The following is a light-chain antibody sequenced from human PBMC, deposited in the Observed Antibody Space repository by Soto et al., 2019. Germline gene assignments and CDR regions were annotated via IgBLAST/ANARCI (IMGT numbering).Light chain of an antibody. CDR3: QSYDNSLSGPV. J-gene: IGLJ1*01. CDR1: SSNIGAGYD. V-gene: IGLV1-40*01. Sequence: QSVLTQPPSVSGAPGQRVTLSCTGSSSNIGAGYDAHWYQQLPGKVPKLLIYGDTNRPSGVPDRFSGSKSGTSASLAITGLQPEDEADYYCQSYDNSLSGPVFGPGTKLTVL. CDR2: GDT.